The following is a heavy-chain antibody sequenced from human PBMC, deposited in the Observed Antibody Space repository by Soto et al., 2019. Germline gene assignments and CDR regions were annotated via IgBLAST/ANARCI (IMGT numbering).Heavy chain of an antibody. Sequence: PSETLSLTCTVSGVSISSDDYYWTWIRQPPGKGLEWIGYKHYSGTTFFNPSLKSRLSISLDTSKSQFSLRLTSVTAADTAVYYCARWVQYDTVLEPPAPAGMDIWGQGTTVTVYS. V-gene: IGHV4-30-4*08. CDR1: GVSISSDDYY. J-gene: IGHJ6*02. CDR3: ARWVQYDTVLEPPAPAGMDI. CDR2: KHYSGTT. D-gene: IGHD3-22*01.